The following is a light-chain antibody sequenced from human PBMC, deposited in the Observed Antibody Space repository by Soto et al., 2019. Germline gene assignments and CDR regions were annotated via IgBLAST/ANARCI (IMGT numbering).Light chain of an antibody. V-gene: IGKV1-39*01. CDR1: QSISSY. J-gene: IGKJ1*01. CDR3: QQSYSTPRT. CDR2: AAS. Sequence: DIQMTQSPSSLSASVGDGVTTTCRASQSISSYLNWYQQKPGKAPKLLIYAASSLQSGVPSRFSGSGSGTDFTLTISSLQPEDFVTYYCQQSYSTPRTVGQGTKVDIK.